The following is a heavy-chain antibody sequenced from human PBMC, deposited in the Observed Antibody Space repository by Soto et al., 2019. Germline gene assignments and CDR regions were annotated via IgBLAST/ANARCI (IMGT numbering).Heavy chain of an antibody. CDR3: GKGNTKGGTGDALDI. J-gene: IGHJ3*02. D-gene: IGHD1-1*01. V-gene: IGHV3-23*01. CDR2: ISGTGGST. CDR1: GFTFNNYA. Sequence: EVQLLESGGGVVQPGGSLRLSCAASGFTFNNYALNWVRQAPGKGLEWVSSISGTGGSTFYAGSAKGRVTISRDNSKNTLFLQRTSLRAEDTAVYYCGKGNTKGGTGDALDIWGQGTMVTVSS.